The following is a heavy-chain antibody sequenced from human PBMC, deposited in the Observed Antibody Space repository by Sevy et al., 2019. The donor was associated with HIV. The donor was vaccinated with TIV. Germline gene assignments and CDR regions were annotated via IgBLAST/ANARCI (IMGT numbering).Heavy chain of an antibody. CDR3: ARDYADSGWYTAFDN. V-gene: IGHV3-30-3*01. Sequence: GGSLRLSCAASGFTFSSYVMHWVRQAPGKGLEWVAVISSGGSSKYYADSVKGRFTISRDNSKNTLYLQMNSLRFEDTAVYYSARDYADSGWYTAFDNWGQGTLVTVSS. CDR2: ISSGGSSK. D-gene: IGHD6-19*01. CDR1: GFTFSSYV. J-gene: IGHJ4*02.